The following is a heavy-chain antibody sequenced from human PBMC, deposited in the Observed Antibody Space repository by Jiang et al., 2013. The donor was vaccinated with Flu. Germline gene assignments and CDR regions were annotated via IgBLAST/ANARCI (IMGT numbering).Heavy chain of an antibody. J-gene: IGHJ4*02. D-gene: IGHD1-1*01. Sequence: SSVKVSCKASGAPSAAMLVSWVRQAPGQGLEWMGRIIPILGIANYAQKFQGRVTITADKSTSTAYMELSSLRSEDTAVYYCAMERKEYYFDYWGQGTLVTVSS. V-gene: IGHV1-69*04. CDR2: IIPILGIA. CDR3: AMERKEYYFDY. CDR1: GAPSAAML.